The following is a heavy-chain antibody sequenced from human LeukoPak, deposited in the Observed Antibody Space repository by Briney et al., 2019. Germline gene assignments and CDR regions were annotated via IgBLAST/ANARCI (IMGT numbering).Heavy chain of an antibody. CDR2: ISSSGRTI. D-gene: IGHD3-22*01. Sequence: GGSLRLSCAASGFTFSSFEMTWVRQAPGKGLEWVSYISSSGRTIYYADSVKGRFTISRDNAKNSLYLQMNSLRAEDTAVYYCARVGYYDSGGRSFDYWGQGTLVTVSS. CDR3: ARVGYYDSGGRSFDY. CDR1: GFTFSSFE. J-gene: IGHJ4*02. V-gene: IGHV3-48*03.